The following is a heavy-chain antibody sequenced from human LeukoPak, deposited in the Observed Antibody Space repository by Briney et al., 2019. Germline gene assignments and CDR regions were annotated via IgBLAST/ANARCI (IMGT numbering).Heavy chain of an antibody. J-gene: IGHJ5*02. Sequence: ASVKVSCKASGGTFSSYAISWVRQAPGQGLEWMGGIIPIFGTANYAQKFQGRGTITSDESTSTAYMELSSMSSEDTAVYYCARGLRYYYDSSGYYYGDNWFDPWGQGTLVTVSS. D-gene: IGHD3-22*01. CDR1: GGTFSSYA. CDR2: IIPIFGTA. V-gene: IGHV1-69*13. CDR3: ARGLRYYYDSSGYYYGDNWFDP.